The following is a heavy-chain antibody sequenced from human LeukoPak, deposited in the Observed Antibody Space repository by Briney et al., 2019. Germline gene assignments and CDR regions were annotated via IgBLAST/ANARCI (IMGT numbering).Heavy chain of an antibody. Sequence: PGGSLRLSCAGFGFTFSNYAMSWVRQAPGKGLEWVSGFSGSGSTYYADSVKGRFTISRDNSKNTLYLQMNSLRAEDTAVYYCAKDVVVATISGWFDPWGQGTLVTVSS. D-gene: IGHD5-12*01. V-gene: IGHV3-23*01. CDR2: FSGSGST. CDR1: GFTFSNYA. J-gene: IGHJ5*02. CDR3: AKDVVVATISGWFDP.